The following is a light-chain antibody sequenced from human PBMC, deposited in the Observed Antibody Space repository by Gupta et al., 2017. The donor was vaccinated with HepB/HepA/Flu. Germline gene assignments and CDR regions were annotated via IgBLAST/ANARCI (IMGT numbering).Light chain of an antibody. J-gene: IGKJ1*01. Sequence: EIVMTQSPATLSVSPGERATLSCRASQSVSSNLAWYQQKPGQGPRLLIYGASTRDTGITARFSGSGSGTELTLTISSRQYEEFAVYYCQQYKNWPLWTFGQGTKVEIK. CDR2: GAS. CDR1: QSVSSN. CDR3: QQYKNWPLWT. V-gene: IGKV3-15*01.